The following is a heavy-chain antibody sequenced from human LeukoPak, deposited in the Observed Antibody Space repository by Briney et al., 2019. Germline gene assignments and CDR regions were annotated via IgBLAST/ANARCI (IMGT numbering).Heavy chain of an antibody. V-gene: IGHV3-11*01. D-gene: IGHD6-19*01. Sequence: GGSLRLSCAASGFTFSDYYMSWIRQAPGKGLEWVSYISSSGSTIYYADSVEGRFTISRDNAKNSLYLQMNSLRAEDTAVYYCAKEDGPYSSGWYYFGYWGQGTLVTVSS. CDR1: GFTFSDYY. CDR3: AKEDGPYSSGWYYFGY. J-gene: IGHJ4*02. CDR2: ISSSGSTI.